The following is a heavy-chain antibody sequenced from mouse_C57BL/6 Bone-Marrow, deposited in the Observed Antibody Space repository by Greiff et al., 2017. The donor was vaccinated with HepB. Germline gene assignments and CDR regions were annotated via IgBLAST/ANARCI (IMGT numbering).Heavy chain of an antibody. D-gene: IGHD1-1*01. J-gene: IGHJ2*01. CDR1: GFNIKDDY. CDR2: IDPENGDT. Sequence: EVQLQQSGAELVRPGASVKLSCTASGFNIKDDYMHWVKQRPEQGLEWIGWIDPENGDTEYASKFQGKATITADTSSNTAYLQRSSLTSEDSAVYFCARDYYGYYFDYWGQGTTLTVSS. CDR3: ARDYYGYYFDY. V-gene: IGHV14-4*01.